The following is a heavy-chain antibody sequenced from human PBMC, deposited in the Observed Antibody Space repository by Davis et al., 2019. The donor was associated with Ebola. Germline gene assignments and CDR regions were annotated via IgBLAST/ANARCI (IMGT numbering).Heavy chain of an antibody. V-gene: IGHV4-39*07. D-gene: IGHD3-10*01. CDR1: GCSISSSSYY. J-gene: IGHJ6*02. CDR2: IYYSGST. Sequence: PSETLSLTCTVSGCSISSSSYYWGWIRQPPGKGLEWIGSIYYSGSTYYNPSLKSRVTISVDTSKNQFSLKLSSVTAADTAVYYCARVVNYYGSGSYTPNYYYGMDVWGQGTTVTVSS. CDR3: ARVVNYYGSGSYTPNYYYGMDV.